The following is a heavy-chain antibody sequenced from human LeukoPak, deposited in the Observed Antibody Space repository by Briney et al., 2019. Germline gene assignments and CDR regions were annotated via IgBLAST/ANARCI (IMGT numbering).Heavy chain of an antibody. CDR1: GGSISSYY. D-gene: IGHD2-2*01. J-gene: IGHJ4*02. CDR3: ARSRRYCSSTSCSYFDY. V-gene: IGHV4-59*08. Sequence: PSETLSLTCTVSGGSISSYYWSWIRQPPGKGLEWIGYIYYSGSTNYNPSLKSRVTISVDTSKNQFSLKLSSVTAADTAVYYCARSRRYCSSTSCSYFDYWGQGTLVTVSS. CDR2: IYYSGST.